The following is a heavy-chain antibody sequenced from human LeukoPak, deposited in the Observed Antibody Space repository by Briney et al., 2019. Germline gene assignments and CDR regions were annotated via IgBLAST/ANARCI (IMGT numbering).Heavy chain of an antibody. CDR1: GFTFSSYA. CDR3: ARAPGVPADPFDY. CDR2: ISYDGGNK. Sequence: GGSLRLSCAASGFTFSSYAMHWVRQAPGKGLEWVAVISYDGGNKYYADSVKGRFTISRDSSKNTLYLQMNSLRAEDTSVYYCARAPGVPADPFDYWGQGTLVTVSS. V-gene: IGHV3-30*04. J-gene: IGHJ4*02. D-gene: IGHD2-2*01.